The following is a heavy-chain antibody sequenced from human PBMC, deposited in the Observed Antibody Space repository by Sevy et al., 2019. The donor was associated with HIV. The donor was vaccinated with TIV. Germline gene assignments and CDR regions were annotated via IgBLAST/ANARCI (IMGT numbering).Heavy chain of an antibody. CDR3: AREGCTRPHDY. CDR1: GFAFYDYS. J-gene: IGHJ4*02. D-gene: IGHD2-8*01. CDR2: FSFGCGKI. V-gene: IGHV3-23*01. Sequence: GGSLRLSCAASGFAFYDYSMSWIRQAPDKGLEWVATFSFGCGKINYADSVKGRFTISRDNSKNTCYLQMDNLRVEDTALYYCAREGCTRPHDYWGQGTRVTVSS.